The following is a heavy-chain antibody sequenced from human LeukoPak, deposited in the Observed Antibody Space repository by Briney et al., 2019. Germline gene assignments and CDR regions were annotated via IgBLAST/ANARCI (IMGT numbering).Heavy chain of an antibody. J-gene: IGHJ3*02. Sequence: SETLSLTCTVPGGSISNNYWIWIRQPPGKGLEWIGSKYYSRDTYYSPSLKSRVTISVDTSRNKFALKLNSVTAADTAVYFCARHRLEGDTFDIWGQGTKVTVSS. CDR2: KYYSRDT. CDR3: ARHRLEGDTFDI. CDR1: GGSISNNY. V-gene: IGHV4-39*01. D-gene: IGHD3-3*01.